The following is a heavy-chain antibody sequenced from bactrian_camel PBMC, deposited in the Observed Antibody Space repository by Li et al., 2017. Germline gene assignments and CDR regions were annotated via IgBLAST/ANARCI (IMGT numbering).Heavy chain of an antibody. D-gene: IGHD4*01. J-gene: IGHJ4*01. V-gene: IGHV3S53*01. Sequence: HVQLVESGGGSVQPGGSLTLSCVASGNTYSMNCLGWFRQAPGKEREGVAGFDSDAITTYADSVKGRFTISRDNGKTTVYLQMNSLKPEDTAMYYCAAGKRPCVLSYVDYWGQGTQVTVS. CDR2: FDSDAIT. CDR3: AAGKRPCVLSYVDY. CDR1: GNTYSMNC.